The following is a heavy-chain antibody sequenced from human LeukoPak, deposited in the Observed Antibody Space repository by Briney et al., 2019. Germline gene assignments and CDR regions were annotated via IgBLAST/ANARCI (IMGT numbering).Heavy chain of an antibody. CDR2: IRAYNGKT. V-gene: IGHV1-18*01. CDR3: ARDLNDFWSGYYVYGY. CDR1: GHTLTSYG. D-gene: IGHD3-3*01. Sequence: RASVNVLCRASGHTLTSYGNSWVRQAPGQGLEGMGWIRAYNGKTNYAQKLQGRVTMTTDTSTSTAYMELRSLRSDDTAVYYCARDLNDFWSGYYVYGYWGQGTLVTVSS. J-gene: IGHJ4*02.